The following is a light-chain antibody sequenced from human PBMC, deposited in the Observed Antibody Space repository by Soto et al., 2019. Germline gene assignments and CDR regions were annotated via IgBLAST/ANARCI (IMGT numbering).Light chain of an antibody. CDR3: QQSYSNPIT. CDR1: QSISSY. CDR2: AAS. Sequence: DIELTQSPSSLSASVGDRVTITCRASQSISSYLNWYQQRPGKAHKLLIYAASSLQSGVPSRFSGSGSGTDCTLPISSLQPEDFETYYCQQSYSNPITFGQGTRLEIK. V-gene: IGKV1-39*01. J-gene: IGKJ5*01.